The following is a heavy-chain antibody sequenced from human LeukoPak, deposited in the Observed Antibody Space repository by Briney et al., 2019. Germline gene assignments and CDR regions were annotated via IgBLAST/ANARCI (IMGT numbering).Heavy chain of an antibody. V-gene: IGHV4-59*01. CDR1: GGAISGYY. CDR3: ARLRGNYFPDY. J-gene: IGHJ4*02. Sequence: PSETLSLTCTVSGGAISGYYWTWIRQSPGRRLEWIAYIHYSGSTNYNPSLKSRVTISVDTSKNQFSLRLNSVTAADTAVYYCARLRGNYFPDYWGQGTLVTVSS. CDR2: IHYSGST. D-gene: IGHD4-11*01.